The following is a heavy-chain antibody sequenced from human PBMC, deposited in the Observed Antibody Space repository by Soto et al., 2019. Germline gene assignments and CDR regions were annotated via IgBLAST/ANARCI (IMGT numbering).Heavy chain of an antibody. V-gene: IGHV1-18*01. CDR1: GYTFTSYG. CDR3: ARALQAQRLAYYFDY. J-gene: IGHJ4*02. D-gene: IGHD1-1*01. CDR2: ISAYNGNT. Sequence: QVQLVQSGAEVKKPGASVKVSCKASGYTFTSYGISWVRQAPGQGLEWMGWISAYNGNTNYALKLQGRVTMTTDTSTSTAYMALRSLSSDDTAVYYCARALQAQRLAYYFDYWCQGTLVTVSS.